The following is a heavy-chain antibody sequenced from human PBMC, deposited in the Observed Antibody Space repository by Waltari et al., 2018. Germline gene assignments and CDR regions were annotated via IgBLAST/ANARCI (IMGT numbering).Heavy chain of an antibody. D-gene: IGHD2-15*01. J-gene: IGHJ6*03. Sequence: QVQLVESGGGVVQPGGSLRLSCAASGFTFSSYGMHWVRQAPGKGLEWVAFIRYDGSNKYYADSVKGRFTISRDNSKNTLYLQMNSLRAEDTAVYYCAKGAGLRYYYYYMDVWGKGTTVTVSS. V-gene: IGHV3-30*02. CDR1: GFTFSSYG. CDR3: AKGAGLRYYYYYMDV. CDR2: IRYDGSNK.